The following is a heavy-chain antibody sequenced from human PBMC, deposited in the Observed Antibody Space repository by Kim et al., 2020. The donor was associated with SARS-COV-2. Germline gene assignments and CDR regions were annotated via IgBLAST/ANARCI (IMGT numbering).Heavy chain of an antibody. CDR3: ARDWSLDEIFGVVIAYWYFDL. Sequence: SETLSLTCTVSGGSISSYYWSWIRQPAGKGLEWIGRIYTSGSTNYNPSLKSRVTMSVDTSKNQFSLKLSSVTAADTAVYYCARDWSLDEIFGVVIAYWYFDLWGRGTLVTVSS. J-gene: IGHJ2*01. CDR2: IYTSGST. CDR1: GGSISSYY. D-gene: IGHD3-3*01. V-gene: IGHV4-4*07.